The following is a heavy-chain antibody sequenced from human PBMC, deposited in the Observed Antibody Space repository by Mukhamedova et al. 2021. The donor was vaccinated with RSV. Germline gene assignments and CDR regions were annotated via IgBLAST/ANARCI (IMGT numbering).Heavy chain of an antibody. CDR3: VKAQYYYGSWCYLYY. Sequence: GKGLEYVSAISSNGGSTYYADSVKGRFTISRDNSKNTLYLQMSSLRAEDTSVYFCVKAQYYYGSWCYLYYWGQGTLVTVSS. D-gene: IGHD3-10*01. CDR2: ISSNGGST. V-gene: IGHV3-64D*06. J-gene: IGHJ4*02.